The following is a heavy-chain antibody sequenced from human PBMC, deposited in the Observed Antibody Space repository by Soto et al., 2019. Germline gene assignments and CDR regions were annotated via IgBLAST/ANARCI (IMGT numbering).Heavy chain of an antibody. J-gene: IGHJ4*02. V-gene: IGHV3-7*01. Sequence: EVQLVESGGRLVQPGGSLRLSCAASGFMFSAYWMSWVRQDPGKGLEWVATISGGASDKFYVDSVKGRFTISRDDSKNTLYLQMNSLRDEDTAVYYCVREDWHRFDSSGQGTLVTVSS. D-gene: IGHD2-21*01. CDR1: GFMFSAYW. CDR2: ISGGASDK. CDR3: VREDWHRFDS.